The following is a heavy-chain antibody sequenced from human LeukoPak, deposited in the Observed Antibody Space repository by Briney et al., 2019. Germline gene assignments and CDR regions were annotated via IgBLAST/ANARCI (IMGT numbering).Heavy chain of an antibody. CDR2: INHSGTT. Sequence: SSETLSLTCAVYGGSFSGFYWSWIRQPPGKGLERIGAINHSGTTNYNPSLKSRVTISVDTSKNQFSLKLSSVTAADTAVYYCARREETTVSLGDYWGQGTLVTVSS. J-gene: IGHJ4*02. D-gene: IGHD4-11*01. CDR3: ARREETTVSLGDY. CDR1: GGSFSGFY. V-gene: IGHV4-34*01.